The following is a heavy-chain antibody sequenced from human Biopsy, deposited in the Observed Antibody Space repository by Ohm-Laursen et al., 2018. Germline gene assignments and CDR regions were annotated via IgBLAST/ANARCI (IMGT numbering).Heavy chain of an antibody. CDR3: AREAIGYQLPCDD. D-gene: IGHD2-2*01. J-gene: IGHJ4*02. CDR1: TGTFNSYG. CDR2: IIPILRTT. Sequence: VASVKVSCKAPTGTFNSYGIIWVRQAPGQGPEWMGRIIPILRTTAYAQTFLGRVTITADSPTSTVDMELTSLTSDDTAVYFCAREAIGYQLPCDDWGQGTLVTVSS. V-gene: IGHV1-69*11.